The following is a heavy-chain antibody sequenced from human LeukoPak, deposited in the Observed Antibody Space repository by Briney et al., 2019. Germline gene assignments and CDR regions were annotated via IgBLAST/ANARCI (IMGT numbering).Heavy chain of an antibody. D-gene: IGHD1-7*01. Sequence: SETLSLTCTVSGVSVSSGSYYWSWIRQPPGKGLEWIGYIYYSGSTNYNPSLKSRVTISVGTSKNQFSLKLSSVTAADTAVYYCARDNWNYGSSMDVWGQGTTVTVSS. V-gene: IGHV4-61*01. J-gene: IGHJ6*02. CDR1: GVSVSSGSYY. CDR2: IYYSGST. CDR3: ARDNWNYGSSMDV.